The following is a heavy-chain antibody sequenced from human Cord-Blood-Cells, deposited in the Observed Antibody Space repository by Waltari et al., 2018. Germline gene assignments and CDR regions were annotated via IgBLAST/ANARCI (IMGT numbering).Heavy chain of an antibody. V-gene: IGHV4-39*01. Sequence: QLQLQESGPGLVKPSETLSLTCTVSGGSISSSSYYWGWIRQPPGKGLEWIGSIYYRGSTYHNPSLKSRVTISVDTSKNQFSLKLSSVTAADTAVYYCARQDHSSSSTLDDAFDIWGQGTMVTVSS. CDR2: IYYRGST. J-gene: IGHJ3*02. D-gene: IGHD6-6*01. CDR3: ARQDHSSSSTLDDAFDI. CDR1: GGSISSSSYY.